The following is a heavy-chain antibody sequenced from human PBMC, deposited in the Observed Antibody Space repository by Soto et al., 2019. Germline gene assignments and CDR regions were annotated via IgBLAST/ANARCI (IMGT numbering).Heavy chain of an antibody. D-gene: IGHD2-2*01. CDR1: GGSFSGYY. J-gene: IGHJ6*03. V-gene: IGHV4-34*01. Sequence: SETLSLTCAVYGGSFSGYYWSWIRQPPGKGLEWIGEINHSGSTNYNPSLKSRVTISVDTSKNQFSLKLSSVTAADTAVYYCARGSPGYCSSTSCQDILTGYYGDYYYYYYMDVWGKGTTVTVSS. CDR3: ARGSPGYCSSTSCQDILTGYYGDYYYYYYMDV. CDR2: INHSGST.